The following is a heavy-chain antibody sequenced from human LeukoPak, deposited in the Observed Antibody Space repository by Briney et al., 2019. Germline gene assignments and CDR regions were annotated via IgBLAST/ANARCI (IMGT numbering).Heavy chain of an antibody. J-gene: IGHJ4*02. CDR3: ARAGIADY. CDR2: ISPTSGGT. D-gene: IGHD6-13*01. V-gene: IGHV1-2*02. Sequence: GASVKVSCKTSGYTFTGYYMHWVRQAPGQGLEWMGWISPTSGGTNYAQKFQGRVTMTRDTSISTAHMELSRLRSDDTAVYYCARAGIADYWGQGTLVTVSS. CDR1: GYTFTGYY.